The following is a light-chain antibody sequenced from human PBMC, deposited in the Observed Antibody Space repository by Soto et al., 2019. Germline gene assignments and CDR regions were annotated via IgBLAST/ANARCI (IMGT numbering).Light chain of an antibody. CDR2: DAS. J-gene: IGKJ4*01. CDR3: QQRSNWSPLT. Sequence: EIVLTQSPATLSLSPGERATLSCRASQSVSSYLAWYQQKPSQAPRLLIYDASNSATGIPARFSGSGSGTDFTLTISSLEPEDFAVYYCQQRSNWSPLTFGGGTKVEIK. CDR1: QSVSSY. V-gene: IGKV3-11*01.